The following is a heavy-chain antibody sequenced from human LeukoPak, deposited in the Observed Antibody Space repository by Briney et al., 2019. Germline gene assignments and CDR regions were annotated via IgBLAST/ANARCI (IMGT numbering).Heavy chain of an antibody. J-gene: IGHJ4*02. CDR3: AGGNTWPGLSY. Sequence: PGGSLRLSCAASGFTFSSYAMSWVRQAPGKGLEWVSVIYTAGSTYNADSVKGRFTISRDKSKNTLYLQMNTLRAEDTAVYFCAGGNTWPGLSYWGQGTLLTASS. CDR2: IYTAGST. CDR1: GFTFSSYA. D-gene: IGHD6-25*01. V-gene: IGHV3-23*03.